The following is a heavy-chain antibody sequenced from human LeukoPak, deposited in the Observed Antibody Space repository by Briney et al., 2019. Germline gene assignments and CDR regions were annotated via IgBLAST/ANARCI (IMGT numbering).Heavy chain of an antibody. D-gene: IGHD4-17*01. CDR1: GFTVSSNY. J-gene: IGHJ4*02. CDR3: AREGATVTTLGKEYYFDY. CDR2: IYSGGST. V-gene: IGHV3-66*01. Sequence: LTGGSLRLSCAASGFTVSSNYISWVRQAPGQGLEWVSVIYSGGSTYYADSVKGRFTISRDNSKNTLYLQMNSLRAEDTAVYYCAREGATVTTLGKEYYFDYWGQGTLVTVSS.